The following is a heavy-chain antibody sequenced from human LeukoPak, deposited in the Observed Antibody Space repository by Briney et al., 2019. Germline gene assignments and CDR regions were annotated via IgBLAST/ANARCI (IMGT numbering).Heavy chain of an antibody. CDR3: ARKGYCSGGSCYVWFDP. Sequence: SETLSLTCTVSGGSISSYYWGWIRQPPGKGLEWIGSIYYSGSTYYNPSLKSRVTISVDTSKNQFSLKLSSVTAADTAVYYCARKGYCSGGSCYVWFDPWGQGTLVTVSS. CDR1: GGSISSYY. CDR2: IYYSGST. V-gene: IGHV4-39*07. J-gene: IGHJ5*02. D-gene: IGHD2-15*01.